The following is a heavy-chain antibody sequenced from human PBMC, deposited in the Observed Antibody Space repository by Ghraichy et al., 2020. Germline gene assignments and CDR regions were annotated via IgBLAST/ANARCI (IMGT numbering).Heavy chain of an antibody. CDR2: IYYSGST. D-gene: IGHD1-26*01. CDR1: GGSISSSSYD. V-gene: IGHV4-39*01. Sequence: TLSLTCTVSGGSISSSSYDWGWIRQPPGKGLQWIASIYYSGSTYYNPSLKSRVTISVDTSKSQFSLKLSSVTAADTAVYYCARRRREGLSWFDPWGQGTLVTVSS. J-gene: IGHJ5*02. CDR3: ARRRREGLSWFDP.